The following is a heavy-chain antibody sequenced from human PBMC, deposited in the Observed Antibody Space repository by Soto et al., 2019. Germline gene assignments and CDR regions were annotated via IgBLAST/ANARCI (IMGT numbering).Heavy chain of an antibody. J-gene: IGHJ2*01. CDR2: IYYSGST. Sequence: PGKGLEWIGYIYYSGSTNYNPSLKSRVTISVDTSKTQFSLKLSSVTAADMAFFFFQAEDGIRDVRSVSAFLLNRSSDL. D-gene: IGHD3-10*02. CDR3: QAEDGIRDVRSVSAFLLNRSSDL. V-gene: IGHV4-59*01.